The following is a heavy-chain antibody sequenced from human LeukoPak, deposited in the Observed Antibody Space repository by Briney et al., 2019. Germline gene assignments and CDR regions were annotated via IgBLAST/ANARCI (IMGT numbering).Heavy chain of an antibody. CDR3: ARHRYYDTSGARGMHWFDP. CDR1: SGSISTSNYF. D-gene: IGHD3-22*01. V-gene: IGHV4-39*01. CDR2: IYYTGST. J-gene: IGHJ5*02. Sequence: SETLSLTCTVSSGSISTSNYFWNWIRQPPGKGLEWIGSIYYTGSTYYNPSLKSRVTISVDTSKNQFSLKLSSVTAADTAVYFCARHRYYDTSGARGMHWFDPWGQGTLVTVSS.